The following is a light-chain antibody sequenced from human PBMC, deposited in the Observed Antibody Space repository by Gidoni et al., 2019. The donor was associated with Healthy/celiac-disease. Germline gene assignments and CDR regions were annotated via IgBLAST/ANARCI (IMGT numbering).Light chain of an antibody. J-gene: IGKJ1*01. Sequence: EIVLTQSPGTLSLSPGERATLSCRASQSVSSSYLAWYQQNPGQAPRLLIYGASSRATGIPDRCSGSGSGTDFTLTISRLEPEDSAVYYCQQYGSSPRTFGQGTKVEIK. CDR1: QSVSSSY. V-gene: IGKV3-20*01. CDR3: QQYGSSPRT. CDR2: GAS.